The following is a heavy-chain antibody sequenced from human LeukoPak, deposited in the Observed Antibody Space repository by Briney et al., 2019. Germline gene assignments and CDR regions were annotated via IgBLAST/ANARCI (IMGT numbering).Heavy chain of an antibody. CDR3: ARGRNDILTGPVDY. CDR1: GFTFSSYS. D-gene: IGHD3-9*01. V-gene: IGHV3-21*01. CDR2: ISGSGSYI. Sequence: GGSLRLSCAAPGFTFSSYSMNWVRQAPGKGLEWVSSISGSGSYIYYADSVKGRFTISRDNAKNSLYLQMNSLRAEDTAVYYCARGRNDILTGPVDYWGQGTLVTVSS. J-gene: IGHJ4*02.